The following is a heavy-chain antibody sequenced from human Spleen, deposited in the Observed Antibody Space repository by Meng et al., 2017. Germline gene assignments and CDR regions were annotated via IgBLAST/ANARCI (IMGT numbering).Heavy chain of an antibody. CDR3: ARARYNCYCSEPFDH. CDR1: GGSISSYY. CDR2: IYTSGGN. V-gene: IGHV4-4*07. J-gene: IGHJ5*02. Sequence: SETLSLTCTVSGGSISSYYWSWIRQPAGKGLEWIGCIYTSGGNKYNPCLKNRVTMSVDTYKNQFSLKLSSVTAADTAVYYCARARYNCYCSEPFDHWGQGTLVTVSS. D-gene: IGHD3-10*01.